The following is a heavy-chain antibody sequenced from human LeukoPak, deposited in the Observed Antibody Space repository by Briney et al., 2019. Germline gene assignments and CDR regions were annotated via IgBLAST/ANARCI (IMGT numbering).Heavy chain of an antibody. CDR1: GYSFTSYW. CDR2: IYPGDSDT. Sequence: GESLKISCKGSGYSFTSYWIGWVRQMPGKGLELMGIIYPGDSDTRYSPSFQGQVTLSADKSITTAYLQWSSLKASDTAIYYCARHRDLRFGPLDPWGQGTLVTVSS. D-gene: IGHD3-10*01. CDR3: ARHRDLRFGPLDP. J-gene: IGHJ5*02. V-gene: IGHV5-51*01.